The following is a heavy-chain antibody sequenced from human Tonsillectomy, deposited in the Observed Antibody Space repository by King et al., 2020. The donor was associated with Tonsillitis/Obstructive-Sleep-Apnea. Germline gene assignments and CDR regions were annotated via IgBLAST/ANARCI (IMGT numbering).Heavy chain of an antibody. D-gene: IGHD2-2*01. CDR1: GGTFSSYA. J-gene: IGHJ4*02. CDR3: ARGYCSSTSCYFTQYYFDY. V-gene: IGHV1-69*12. CDR2: IIPIFGTA. Sequence: QLVQSGAEVKKPGSSVKVSCKASGGTFSSYAISWVRQAPGQGLEWMGGIIPIFGTANYAQKFQGSVTITADESTSTAYMELSSLRSEDTAVYYCARGYCSSTSCYFTQYYFDYWGQGTLVTVSS.